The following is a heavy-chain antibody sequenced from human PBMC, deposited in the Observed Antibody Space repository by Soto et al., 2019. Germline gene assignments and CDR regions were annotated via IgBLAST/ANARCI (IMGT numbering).Heavy chain of an antibody. J-gene: IGHJ4*02. CDR2: IYYSGST. CDR3: AIDKITGLLDY. Sequence: PSETLSLTCTVSGGSISSSSYYWGWIRQPPGKGLEWIGSIYYSGSTYYNPSLKSRVTISVDTSKNQFSLKLTSVTAAYTAVYYCAIDKITGLLDYWGQGTLVTVSS. CDR1: GGSISSSSYY. D-gene: IGHD1-20*01. V-gene: IGHV4-39*02.